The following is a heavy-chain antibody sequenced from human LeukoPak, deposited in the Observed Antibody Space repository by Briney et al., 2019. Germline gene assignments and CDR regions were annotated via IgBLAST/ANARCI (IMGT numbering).Heavy chain of an antibody. D-gene: IGHD3-22*01. Sequence: GGSLRLSCAASGFTFGSYAMSWVRQAPGKGLEWVSFISPSGDRTSNADSVEGRFTISRDNPRKTLYLQMNSLRDEDTAVYYCAIMRGYYDGSGYWVQWGQGTLVTVSS. CDR3: AIMRGYYDGSGYWVQ. V-gene: IGHV3-23*01. CDR2: ISPSGDRT. CDR1: GFTFGSYA. J-gene: IGHJ4*02.